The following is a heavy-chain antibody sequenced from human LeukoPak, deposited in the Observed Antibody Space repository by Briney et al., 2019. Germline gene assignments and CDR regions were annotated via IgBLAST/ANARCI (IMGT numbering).Heavy chain of an antibody. CDR1: GYTFTGYY. Sequence: GASVKVSCTASGYTFTGYYMHWVRQAPGQGLEWMGWINPNSGGTNYAQKFQGRVTMTRDTSISTAYMELSRLRSDDTAVYYCARGGIGYCSGGSCPMAFDIWGQGTTVTVSS. J-gene: IGHJ3*02. V-gene: IGHV1-2*02. D-gene: IGHD2-15*01. CDR3: ARGGIGYCSGGSCPMAFDI. CDR2: INPNSGGT.